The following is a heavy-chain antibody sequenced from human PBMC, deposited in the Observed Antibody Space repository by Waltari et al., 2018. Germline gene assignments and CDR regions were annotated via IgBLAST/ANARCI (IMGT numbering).Heavy chain of an antibody. V-gene: IGHV4-38-2*02. CDR1: GYSISSGYY. CDR3: ARDRASGLRYFDWLGDWWFDP. CDR2: IYHSEST. D-gene: IGHD3-9*01. Sequence: QVQLQESGPGLVKPSETLSLTCAVSGYSISSGYYWGWIRQPPGQGLEWIGSIYHSESTYYNPSLKSRVTISVDTAKNQFSLKLGSVTAADTAVYYWARDRASGLRYFDWLGDWWFDPWGQGTLVTVSS. J-gene: IGHJ5*02.